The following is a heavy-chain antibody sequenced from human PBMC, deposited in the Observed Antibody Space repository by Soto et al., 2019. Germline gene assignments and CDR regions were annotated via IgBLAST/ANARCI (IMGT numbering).Heavy chain of an antibody. D-gene: IGHD3-3*01. CDR2: IRSKANSYAT. CDR1: GFTFSGSA. Sequence: EVQLVESGGGLVQPGGSLKLSCAASGFTFSGSAMHWVRQASGKGLEWVGRIRSKANSYATAYAASVKGRFTLSRDDSKNTAYLQMNSLQTEDTDVYYCTTQSPREYYDFWSGYSMDDYWGQGTLVTVSS. CDR3: TTQSPREYYDFWSGYSMDDY. V-gene: IGHV3-73*02. J-gene: IGHJ4*02.